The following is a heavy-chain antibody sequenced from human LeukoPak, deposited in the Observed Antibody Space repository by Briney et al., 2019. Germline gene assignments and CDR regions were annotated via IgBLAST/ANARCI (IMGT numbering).Heavy chain of an antibody. V-gene: IGHV3-48*03. Sequence: GGSLRLSCAASGFTFSSYEMNWVRQAPGKGLEWVSYISSSGSTIYYADTVKGRFTISRDNAKNSLYLQMNSLRAEDTAVYYCARDGWDTAQRIYYYYYMDVWGKGTTVTVSS. CDR3: ARDGWDTAQRIYYYYYMDV. CDR2: ISSSGSTI. J-gene: IGHJ6*03. CDR1: GFTFSSYE. D-gene: IGHD5-18*01.